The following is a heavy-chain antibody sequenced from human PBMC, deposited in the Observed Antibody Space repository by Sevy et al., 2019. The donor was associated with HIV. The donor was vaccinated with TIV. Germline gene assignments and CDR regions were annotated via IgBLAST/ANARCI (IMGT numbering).Heavy chain of an antibody. V-gene: IGHV3-21*01. CDR1: GFIFRNYT. J-gene: IGHJ4*02. CDR3: AGENYYDSEGYRFDY. CDR2: ISSSSSYI. Sequence: GGSLRRSCAASGFIFRNYTMNWVRQAPGKGLERVSSISSSSSYIYYADSVKGRFTSSRDNAKNSLYLQMNSLRAEDTAVYYCAGENYYDSEGYRFDYWGQRTLVTVSS. D-gene: IGHD3-22*01.